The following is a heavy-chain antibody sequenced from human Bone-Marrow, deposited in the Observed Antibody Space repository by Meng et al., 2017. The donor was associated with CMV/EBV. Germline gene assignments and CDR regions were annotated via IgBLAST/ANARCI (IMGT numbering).Heavy chain of an antibody. D-gene: IGHD2-2*02. CDR3: ARGKARGYCRNTSCYNGWFDP. J-gene: IGHJ5*02. Sequence: SETLSLTCTVSGASIIRSTYYCAWIRQPPGKGLEWIGSISYSGSTFYNPSLKGRVTISKDSSKNQFSLKLSSVTAADTAVYYCARGKARGYCRNTSCYNGWFDPWGQGTLVTVSS. CDR2: ISYSGST. CDR1: GASIIRSTYY. V-gene: IGHV4-39*07.